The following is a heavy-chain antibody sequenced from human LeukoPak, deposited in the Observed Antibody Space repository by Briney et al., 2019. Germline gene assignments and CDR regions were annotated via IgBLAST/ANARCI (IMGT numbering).Heavy chain of an antibody. CDR1: EFTFSAYW. V-gene: IGHV3-74*01. J-gene: IGHJ5*02. Sequence: TGGSLRLSCAASEFTFSAYWVHWVRQAPGKGLVWVSLINPDASTTVYADSVKGRFTISRDNAKNTLYLQMNSLRAEDTAVYYCAMSLYSGAYVPWGQGTLVTVSS. CDR2: INPDASTT. CDR3: AMSLYSGAYVP. D-gene: IGHD1-26*01.